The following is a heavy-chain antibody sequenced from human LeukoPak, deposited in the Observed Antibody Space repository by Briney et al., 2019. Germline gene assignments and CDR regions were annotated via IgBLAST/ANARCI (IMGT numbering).Heavy chain of an antibody. J-gene: IGHJ4*02. CDR2: ISAYNGNT. D-gene: IGHD6-6*01. CDR1: GYTFTSYG. CDR3: ARDRIAARSLDY. Sequence: ASVKVSCKASGYTFTSYGITWVRQAPGQGLEWMGWISAYNGNTNYAQKLQGRVTMTTDTSTSTACMELRSLRSDDTAVYYCARDRIAARSLDYWGQGTLVTVSS. V-gene: IGHV1-18*01.